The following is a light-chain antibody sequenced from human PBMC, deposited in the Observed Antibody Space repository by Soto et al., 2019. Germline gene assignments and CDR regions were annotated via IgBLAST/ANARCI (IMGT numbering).Light chain of an antibody. Sequence: QSVLTQSPSASASLGASVKPTCTLSSGHSDYGIAWPQQQQARGPRYLMKLNRDGSHNKGAGIPDRFSGSSSGAERYLTISSLQSDDEADYYCQTWDTVVVFGGGTKLTVL. CDR2: LNRDGSH. J-gene: IGLJ2*01. V-gene: IGLV4-69*01. CDR1: SGHSDYG. CDR3: QTWDTVVV.